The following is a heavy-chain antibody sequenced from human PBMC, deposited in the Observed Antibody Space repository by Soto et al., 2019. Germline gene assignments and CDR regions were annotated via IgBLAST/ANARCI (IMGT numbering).Heavy chain of an antibody. D-gene: IGHD2-21*01. Sequence: QLQLQESGPGLVKPSETLSLTCTVSGGSISGSSYYWGWIRQPPGKGLEWIGNIYYSGSTYYNPSLQRRVTITVDTSNNQISLKLSSVNAADTAVYYCTLGGGWKDFDYWGQGTLVTLSS. J-gene: IGHJ4*02. CDR1: GGSISGSSYY. V-gene: IGHV4-39*01. CDR3: TLGGGWKDFDY. CDR2: IYYSGST.